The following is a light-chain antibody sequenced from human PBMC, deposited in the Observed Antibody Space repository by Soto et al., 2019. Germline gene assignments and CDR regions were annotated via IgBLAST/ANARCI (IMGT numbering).Light chain of an antibody. J-gene: IGKJ1*01. Sequence: EIVMTQSPATLSLSPGERATLSCRASQSVSSNLAWYQQKPGQAPRLLIYGASTRATGFPARFSGSGSGTEFTLTISSLQSEDFAVYYCQQYNNWPPWTFGQGTKVEIX. CDR2: GAS. CDR1: QSVSSN. V-gene: IGKV3-15*01. CDR3: QQYNNWPPWT.